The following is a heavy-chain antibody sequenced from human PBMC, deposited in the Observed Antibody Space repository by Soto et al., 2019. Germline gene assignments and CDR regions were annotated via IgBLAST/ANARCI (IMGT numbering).Heavy chain of an antibody. CDR3: ARDQEVNYSNYGGTDNYYGMDV. Sequence: QVQLQESGPGLVKPSQTLSLTCTVSGDSISSGGYYWSWIRQHPGKGLEWIGYIYYTGSTYYNPSLKSRVSISVDTAKNQFSLKLTSVTDADTALYYCARDQEVNYSNYGGTDNYYGMDVWGQGTTVTVSS. J-gene: IGHJ6*02. CDR2: IYYTGST. V-gene: IGHV4-31*03. D-gene: IGHD4-4*01. CDR1: GDSISSGGYY.